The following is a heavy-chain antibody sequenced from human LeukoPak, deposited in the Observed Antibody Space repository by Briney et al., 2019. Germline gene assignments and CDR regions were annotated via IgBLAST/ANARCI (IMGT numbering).Heavy chain of an antibody. J-gene: IGHJ5*02. Sequence: GESLKISCKGSGYNFTSYWIGWVRQMPGKGLEWMGIIYPGDSDTRYSPSFQGQVTISADKSISTAYLQWSSLKASDTAMYYCARSNYHDSRGYYSVRWFDPWGQGTLVTVSS. V-gene: IGHV5-51*01. D-gene: IGHD3-22*01. CDR1: GYNFTSYW. CDR3: ARSNYHDSRGYYSVRWFDP. CDR2: IYPGDSDT.